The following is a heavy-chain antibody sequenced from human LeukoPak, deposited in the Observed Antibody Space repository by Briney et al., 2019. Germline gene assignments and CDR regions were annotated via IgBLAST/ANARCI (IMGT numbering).Heavy chain of an antibody. CDR3: ARANFIAAAGTAEYYFDY. D-gene: IGHD6-13*01. CDR2: IYTSGST. J-gene: IGHJ4*02. CDR1: GGSISSYY. Sequence: SETLSLTCTVSGGSISSYYWSWIRQPAGEGLEWIGRIYTSGSTNYNPSLKSRVTMSVDTSKNQFSLKLSSVTAADTAVYYCARANFIAAAGTAEYYFDYWGQGTLVTVSS. V-gene: IGHV4-4*07.